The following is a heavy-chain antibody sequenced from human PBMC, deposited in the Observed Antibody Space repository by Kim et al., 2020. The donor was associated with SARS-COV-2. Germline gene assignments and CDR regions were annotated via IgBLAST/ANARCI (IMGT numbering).Heavy chain of an antibody. Sequence: SVKVSCKASGGTFNSYAISWVRQAPGQGLEWMGRIIPFLGITNYAQRFQDRVTITADKSTSTAYMELSSLRSDDTAVYYCARHWAGYYYDSSGNYGGNDAFDIWGQGTMVSVST. J-gene: IGHJ3*02. V-gene: IGHV1-69*04. CDR3: ARHWAGYYYDSSGNYGGNDAFDI. CDR2: IIPFLGIT. CDR1: GGTFNSYA. D-gene: IGHD3-22*01.